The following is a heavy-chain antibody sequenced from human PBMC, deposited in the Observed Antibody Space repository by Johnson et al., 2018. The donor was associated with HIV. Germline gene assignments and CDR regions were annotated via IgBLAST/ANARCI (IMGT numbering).Heavy chain of an antibody. CDR1: GFTFSSNY. CDR3: ARGWVGATLRAFDI. Sequence: VQLVESGGGLVQPGGSLRLSCAASGFTFSSNYMSWVRQAPGKGLEWVSVIYSGGSTGYVASVEGRFTISRDNAKNSLYLQMNSLKVEDTALYYCARGWVGATLRAFDIWGQGTTVTVSS. D-gene: IGHD1-26*01. J-gene: IGHJ3*02. CDR2: IYSGGST. V-gene: IGHV3-66*01.